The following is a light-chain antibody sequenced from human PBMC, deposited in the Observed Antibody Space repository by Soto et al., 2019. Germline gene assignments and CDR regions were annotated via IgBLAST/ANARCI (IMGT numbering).Light chain of an antibody. CDR2: EVS. CDR3: ISYTRSSTYV. CDR1: SSDVGGYKY. J-gene: IGLJ1*01. Sequence: QSALTQPASVSGSPGQSITISCTGTSSDVGGYKYVSWYQQHPGKAPKLMIYEVSNRPSGISNRFSGSKSGNTASLTISGLQAEDEAEYYCISYTRSSTYVFGTGTKLTVL. V-gene: IGLV2-14*01.